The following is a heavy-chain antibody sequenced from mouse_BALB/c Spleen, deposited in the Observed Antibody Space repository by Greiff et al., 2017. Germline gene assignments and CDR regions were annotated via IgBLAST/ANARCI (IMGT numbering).Heavy chain of an antibody. V-gene: IGHV1-7*01. J-gene: IGHJ3*01. Sequence: VQLQQSEAELAKPGASVKMSCKASGYTFTSYWMHWVKQRPGQGLEWIGYINPSTGYTEYNQKFKDKATLTADKSSSTAYMQLSSLTSEDSAVYYCARSPPGFAYWGQGTLVSVSA. CDR1: GYTFTSYW. CDR2: INPSTGYT. CDR3: ARSPPGFAY.